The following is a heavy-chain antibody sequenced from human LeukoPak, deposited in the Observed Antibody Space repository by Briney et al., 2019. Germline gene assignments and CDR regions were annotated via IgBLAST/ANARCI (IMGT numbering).Heavy chain of an antibody. CDR2: ISSSSSYI. CDR1: GFTFSSYS. V-gene: IGHV3-21*01. D-gene: IGHD6-19*01. CDR3: ARGRTPYSSGWSPAEYFQH. Sequence: PGGSLRLSCAASGFTFSSYSMNWVRQAPGKGLEWVSSISSSSSYIYYADSVKGRFTISRDNAKNSLYLQMNSLRAEDTAVYYCARGRTPYSSGWSPAEYFQHWGQGTLVTVSS. J-gene: IGHJ1*01.